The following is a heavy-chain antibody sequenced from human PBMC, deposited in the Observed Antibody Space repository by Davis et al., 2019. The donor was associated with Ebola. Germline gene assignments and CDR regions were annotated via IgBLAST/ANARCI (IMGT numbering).Heavy chain of an antibody. J-gene: IGHJ4*02. CDR3: AGLGYCSGGSCFYLDY. V-gene: IGHV3-20*01. CDR2: INWNGGST. Sequence: GESLKISCAASGFTFDDYGMSWVRQAPGKGLEWVSGINWNGGSTGYADSVKGRFTISRDNAKNSLYLQMNSLRAEDTALYHCAGLGYCSGGSCFYLDYWGQGTLVTVSS. CDR1: GFTFDDYG. D-gene: IGHD2-15*01.